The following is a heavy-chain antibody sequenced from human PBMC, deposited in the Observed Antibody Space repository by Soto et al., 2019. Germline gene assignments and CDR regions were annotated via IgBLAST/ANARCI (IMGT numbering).Heavy chain of an antibody. J-gene: IGHJ4*02. CDR3: ARDLGHFWRGFDY. CDR1: GGSISSGDYY. CDR2: IYYSGST. V-gene: IGHV4-30-4*01. D-gene: IGHD3-3*02. Sequence: QVQLQESGPGLVKPSQTLSLTCTVSGGSISSGDYYWSWIRQPPGKGLEWIGYIYYSGSTYYNPSLKSRVTISVCTSRTSFSLKLSTVPAADTAVYYCARDLGHFWRGFDYWGQGTLVTVSS.